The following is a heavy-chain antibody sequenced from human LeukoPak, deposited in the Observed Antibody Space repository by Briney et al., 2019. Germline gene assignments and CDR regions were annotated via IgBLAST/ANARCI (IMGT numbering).Heavy chain of an antibody. J-gene: IGHJ4*02. V-gene: IGHV3-23*01. Sequence: GGSLRLSCVASGFTFSSYAMSWVRQAPGKGLEWVSGISSSGGSTYYADSVKGRFTISRDNSKDTLYLQMNSLRAEDTAIYYCARDSLPMAVTGPFDHWGQGALVTVSS. CDR2: ISSSGGST. CDR1: GFTFSSYA. D-gene: IGHD6-19*01. CDR3: ARDSLPMAVTGPFDH.